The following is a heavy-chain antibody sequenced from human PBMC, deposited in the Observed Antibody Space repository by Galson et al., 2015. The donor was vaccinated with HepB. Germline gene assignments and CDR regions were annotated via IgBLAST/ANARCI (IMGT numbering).Heavy chain of an antibody. Sequence: SLRLSCAASGFTFSSYGMHWVRQAPGKGLEWVAVISYDGSNKYYADSVKGRFTTSRDNSKNTLYLQMNSLRAEDTAVYYCAKDDQLYDSSGYYAVRPFDYWGQGTLVTVSS. V-gene: IGHV3-30*18. CDR2: ISYDGSNK. J-gene: IGHJ4*02. CDR1: GFTFSSYG. CDR3: AKDDQLYDSSGYYAVRPFDY. D-gene: IGHD3-22*01.